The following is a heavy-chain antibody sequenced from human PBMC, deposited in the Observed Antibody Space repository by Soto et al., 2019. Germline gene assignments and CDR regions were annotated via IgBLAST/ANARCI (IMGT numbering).Heavy chain of an antibody. Sequence: QVQLVQSGAEVKKPGSSVKVSCKASGGTFSSYAISWVRQAPGQGLEWMGGIIPIFGTANYAQKFQGRVTITADESASPANMELSSLRSDDTAVYYCARALGYCSGGSCYEPPDYWGQETLVTVTS. J-gene: IGHJ4*02. CDR3: ARALGYCSGGSCYEPPDY. CDR2: IIPIFGTA. D-gene: IGHD2-15*01. V-gene: IGHV1-69*12. CDR1: GGTFSSYA.